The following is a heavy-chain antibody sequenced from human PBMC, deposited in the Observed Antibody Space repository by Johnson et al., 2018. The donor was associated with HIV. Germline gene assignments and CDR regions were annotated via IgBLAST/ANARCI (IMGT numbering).Heavy chain of an antibody. Sequence: VQLVESGGGLVKPGGSLRLSCAASGFTFSNAWMRWVRQAPGKGLEWVGRIKRNIDGGTTDYAAPVNGSFTISRDDSKNTLYLQMNSLKTEDTSVYYCTADLAAVGSGAFDIWGQGTMVTVSS. J-gene: IGHJ3*02. CDR2: IKRNIDGGTT. CDR3: TADLAAVGSGAFDI. D-gene: IGHD6-13*01. CDR1: GFTFSNAW. V-gene: IGHV3-15*01.